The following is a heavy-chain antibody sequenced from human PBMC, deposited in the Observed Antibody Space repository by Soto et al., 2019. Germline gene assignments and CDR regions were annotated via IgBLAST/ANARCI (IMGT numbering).Heavy chain of an antibody. J-gene: IGHJ6*02. V-gene: IGHV4-30-2*01. Sequence: SETLSLTCAVSGGSISSGVYSWSWIRHPPGKGLEWIGYIYHSGSTYYNPSLKSRVTISVDRSKNQFSLKLSSVTAADTAVYYCARGSGYHFARTYYYYYGMDVWGQGTTVTV. D-gene: IGHD5-12*01. CDR1: GGSISSGVYS. CDR2: IYHSGST. CDR3: ARGSGYHFARTYYYYYGMDV.